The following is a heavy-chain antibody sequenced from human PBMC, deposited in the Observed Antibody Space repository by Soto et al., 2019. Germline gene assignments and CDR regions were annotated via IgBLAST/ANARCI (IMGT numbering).Heavy chain of an antibody. CDR3: TRIGAAGTAFDY. CDR2: IYYTGST. CDR1: GGSISSTNYY. D-gene: IGHD6-13*01. J-gene: IGHJ4*02. Sequence: SETLSLTCTVSGGSISSTNYYWGWIRQPPGKGLEWIGTIYYTGSTYYNPSLKSRVTISVDTSKNHFSLKLTSVTAADTAVYYCTRIGAAGTAFDYWGQGTLVTVSS. V-gene: IGHV4-39*02.